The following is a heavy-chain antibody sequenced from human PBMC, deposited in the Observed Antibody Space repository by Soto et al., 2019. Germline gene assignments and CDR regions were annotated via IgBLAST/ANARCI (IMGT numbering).Heavy chain of an antibody. Sequence: SVKVSCKASGGTFSSYAISWVRQAPGQGLEWMGGIIPIFGTANYAQKLQGRVTITADESTSTAYMEMSSLRSEDTAVYYSGRGLLRPSTYFSGGSCYQRPYYYYYGMDVWGQGTTVTVSS. CDR1: GGTFSSYA. CDR3: GRGLLRPSTYFSGGSCYQRPYYYYYGMDV. CDR2: IIPIFGTA. J-gene: IGHJ6*02. D-gene: IGHD2-15*01. V-gene: IGHV1-69*13.